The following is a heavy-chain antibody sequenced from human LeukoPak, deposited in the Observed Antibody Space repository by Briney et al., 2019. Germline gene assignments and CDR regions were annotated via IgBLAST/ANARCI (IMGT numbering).Heavy chain of an antibody. CDR1: GFTFTSSA. CDR3: AADQEGVTPITFDP. V-gene: IGHV1-58*01. J-gene: IGHJ5*02. D-gene: IGHD2-21*02. Sequence: SVKVSCKASGFTFTSSAVQWVRQARGQRLEWIGWIVVGSGNTNYAQKFQEGVTITRDMSTSTAYMELSSLRSEDTAVYYCAADQEGVTPITFDPWGQGTLVTVSS. CDR2: IVVGSGNT.